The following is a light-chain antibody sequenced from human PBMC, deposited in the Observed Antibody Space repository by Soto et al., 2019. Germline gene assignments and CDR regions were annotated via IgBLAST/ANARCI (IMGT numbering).Light chain of an antibody. CDR1: TSDLGGYNF. CDR2: ELN. CDR3: MCYAGGNNWV. Sequence: QSALTQPASVSGSPGQSITISCSGITSDLGGYNFVSWYEVHPGKAPKLLIYELNKRPSGVSDRFSGSKSANTASLTVSGLQAEDEADYYCMCYAGGNNWVFGGGTKLTVL. V-gene: IGLV2-8*01. J-gene: IGLJ3*02.